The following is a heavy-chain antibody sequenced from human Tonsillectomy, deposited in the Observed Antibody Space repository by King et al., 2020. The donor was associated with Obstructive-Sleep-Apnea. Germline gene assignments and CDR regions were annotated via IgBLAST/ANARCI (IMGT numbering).Heavy chain of an antibody. CDR2: IRNKASTYTT. D-gene: IGHD3-10*01. CDR1: GFIFSDHY. J-gene: IGHJ4*02. Sequence: VQLVESGGGLVQPGGSLRLSCAASGFIFSDHYMDWVRQTPGKGLRWVGRIRNKASTYTTEYAASVKGRFSISRDDSKNSLYLQMNSLKIEDTAVYYCVRVWRGYYFDSWGQGTQVTVSS. V-gene: IGHV3-72*01. CDR3: VRVWRGYYFDS.